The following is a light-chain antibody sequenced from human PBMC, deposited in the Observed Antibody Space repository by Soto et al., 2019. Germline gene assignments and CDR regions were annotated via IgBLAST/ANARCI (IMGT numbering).Light chain of an antibody. Sequence: EIVLTQSPATLSLSPGERATLSCRASQSVSSYLAWYQQKPGQAPRLLIYDASNRATGIPARFSGSGSGTDFPLTLRSLQPEDFAVHYYQDRSIWPPLFTFGLGTQVDI. CDR3: QDRSIWPPLFT. CDR2: DAS. CDR1: QSVSSY. J-gene: IGKJ3*01. V-gene: IGKV3-11*01.